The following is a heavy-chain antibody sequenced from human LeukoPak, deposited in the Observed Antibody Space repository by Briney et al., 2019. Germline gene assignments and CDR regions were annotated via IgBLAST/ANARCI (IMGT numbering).Heavy chain of an antibody. J-gene: IGHJ4*02. CDR1: GFSFSNHC. CDR2: INEDGSNK. V-gene: IGHV3-7*01. D-gene: IGHD6-19*01. CDR3: TRVIVAVPGYFDYFDF. Sequence: GGSLRLSCTASGFSFSNHCMRWIRQAPGKGLEWVANINEDGSNKWHLGSVKGRFTVSRDNARNSLYLQMNSLRVEDTAVYYCTRVIVAVPGYFDYFDFWGQGVLVTVSS.